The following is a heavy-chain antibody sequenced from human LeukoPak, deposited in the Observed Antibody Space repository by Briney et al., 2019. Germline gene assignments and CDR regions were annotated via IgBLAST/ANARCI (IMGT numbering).Heavy chain of an antibody. CDR1: GFTFSTYG. CDR2: ISSSGGRT. V-gene: IGHV3-23*01. CDR3: AKDRAWGTNIVVVPAALEY. D-gene: IGHD2-2*01. J-gene: IGHJ4*02. Sequence: AGSLRLSCAASGFTFSTYGMSWVRQAPGKGLEWVSGISSSGGRTSYADSVKGRFTVSRDNSKNTLYLQMNSLRGGDTAVYYCAKDRAWGTNIVVVPAALEYWGQGTLVTVSS.